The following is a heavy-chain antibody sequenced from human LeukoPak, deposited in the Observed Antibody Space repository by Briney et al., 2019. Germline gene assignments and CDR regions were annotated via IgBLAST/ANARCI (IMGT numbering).Heavy chain of an antibody. V-gene: IGHV4-39*01. CDR1: GASINTHSYY. Sequence: SETLSLTCTVSGASINTHSYYWGWIRQAPGKGLEWIGSVYYDGTSYSNPSLTSRAAVFVDTSRDQFSLDLSFVTAADTALYYCVRHISTNTGYFDSCGQGRQVSVSS. CDR2: VYYDGTS. J-gene: IGHJ4*02. D-gene: IGHD2/OR15-2a*01. CDR3: VRHISTNTGYFDS.